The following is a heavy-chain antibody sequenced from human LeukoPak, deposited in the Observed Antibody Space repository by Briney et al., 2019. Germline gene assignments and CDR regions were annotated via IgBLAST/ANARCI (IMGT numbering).Heavy chain of an antibody. J-gene: IGHJ5*02. CDR3: ALENYYGSGSEHNFFYP. CDR1: GYTFTSYY. CDR2: INPSSGAT. V-gene: IGHV1-2*02. D-gene: IGHD3-10*01. Sequence: ASVKVSCKASGYTFTSYYMHWVRQAPGQGLEWMGWINPSSGATDYAQKFQGRVTMTRDTSIDTAYMELRRLRSDDTAVYFCALENYYGSGSEHNFFYPWGQGTLVTVSS.